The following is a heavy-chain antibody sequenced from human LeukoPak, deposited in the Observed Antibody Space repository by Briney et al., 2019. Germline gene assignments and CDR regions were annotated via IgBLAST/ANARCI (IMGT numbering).Heavy chain of an antibody. J-gene: IGHJ5*02. Sequence: SQTLSLTCTVSGGSISSGSYYWSWIRQPAGKGLEWIVRIYTSGSTNYNPSLKSRVTISVDTSKNQFSLKLSSVTAADTAVYYCARSIGWLPSTNVVTAKGWFDPWGQGTLVTVSS. CDR2: IYTSGST. D-gene: IGHD2-21*02. CDR1: GGSISSGSYY. CDR3: ARSIGWLPSTNVVTAKGWFDP. V-gene: IGHV4-61*02.